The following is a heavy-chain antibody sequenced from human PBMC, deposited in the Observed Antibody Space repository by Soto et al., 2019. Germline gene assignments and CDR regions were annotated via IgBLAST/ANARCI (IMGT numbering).Heavy chain of an antibody. CDR1: GGSISSGDYY. J-gene: IGHJ3*02. CDR3: ARVRTVLRYFDWLYDAFDI. Sequence: PSETLSLTCTVSGGSISSGDYYWSWIRQPPGKGLEWIGYIYYSGSTYYNPSLKSRVTISVDTSKNQFSLKLSSVTAADTAVYYCARVRTVLRYFDWLYDAFDIWGQGTMVTVSS. CDR2: IYYSGST. V-gene: IGHV4-30-4*01. D-gene: IGHD3-9*01.